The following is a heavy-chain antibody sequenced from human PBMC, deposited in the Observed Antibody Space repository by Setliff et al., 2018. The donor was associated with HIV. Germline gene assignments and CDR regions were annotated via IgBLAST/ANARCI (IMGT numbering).Heavy chain of an antibody. CDR1: GFTLSSHD. CDR2: IDTSGFGT. J-gene: IGHJ5*02. Sequence: GGSLRLSCAGSGFTLSSHDMGWIRQAPGKGLEWVSTIDTSGFGTYYADPVKGRFTVSRDNSKTTLFLQLNTLRAEDTAMYYCAKSNANWFDLWGQGTLVTVSS. V-gene: IGHV3-23*01. D-gene: IGHD2-8*01. CDR3: AKSNANWFDL.